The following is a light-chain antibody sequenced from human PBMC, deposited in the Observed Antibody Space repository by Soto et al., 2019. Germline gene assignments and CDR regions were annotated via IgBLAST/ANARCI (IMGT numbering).Light chain of an antibody. CDR3: QQYRT. V-gene: IGKV1-5*01. J-gene: IGKJ1*01. CDR1: QSISSW. CDR2: DAS. Sequence: DIQMTQSPSTLSASVGDRVTITCRASQSISSWLAWYQQKPGKAPKLLIYDASSLESGVPSRFSGSGSGTKFTLTISSLQPDDFATYYCQQYRTFGQGT.